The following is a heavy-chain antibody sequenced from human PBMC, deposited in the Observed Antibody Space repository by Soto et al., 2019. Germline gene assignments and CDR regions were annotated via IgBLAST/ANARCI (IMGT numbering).Heavy chain of an antibody. J-gene: IGHJ5*02. CDR2: IYYSGIT. CDR1: GDSISSSNYY. Sequence: SETLSLTCTVSGDSISSSNYYWGWIRQPPGKGLEWIANIYYSGITYCNPSLKSRVAISVDTSKNQFSLKLSSVSAADTAIYYWARSNSAYYRWFTPGGQEPRATVP. D-gene: IGHD3-22*01. CDR3: ARSNSAYYRWFTP. V-gene: IGHV4-39*01.